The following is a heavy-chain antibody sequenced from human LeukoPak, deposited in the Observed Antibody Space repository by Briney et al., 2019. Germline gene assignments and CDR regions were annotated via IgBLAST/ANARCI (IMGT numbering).Heavy chain of an antibody. J-gene: IGHJ1*01. V-gene: IGHV3-21*01. Sequence: GGSLRLSCAASGFTFSSYSMNWVRQAPGKGLEWVSSISSSSSYIYYADSVKGRFTISRNNSKNTLYLQMNSLRAEDTAVYYCAKDPGDCSGGSCYSEYFQHWGQGTLVTVSS. CDR1: GFTFSSYS. D-gene: IGHD2-15*01. CDR2: ISSSSSYI. CDR3: AKDPGDCSGGSCYSEYFQH.